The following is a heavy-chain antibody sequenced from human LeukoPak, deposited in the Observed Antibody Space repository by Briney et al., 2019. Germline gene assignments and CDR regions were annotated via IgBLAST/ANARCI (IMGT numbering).Heavy chain of an antibody. D-gene: IGHD3-9*01. CDR3: ATLLTGYFYFDY. CDR2: FDPEDGET. CDR1: GYTLTELS. V-gene: IGHV1-24*01. J-gene: IGHJ4*02. Sequence: ASVKVSCKVSGYTLTELSTHWVRQAPGKGLEWMGGFDPEDGETIYAQKFQGRVTMTEDTSTDTAYMELSSLRSEDTAVYYCATLLTGYFYFDYWGQGTLVTVSS.